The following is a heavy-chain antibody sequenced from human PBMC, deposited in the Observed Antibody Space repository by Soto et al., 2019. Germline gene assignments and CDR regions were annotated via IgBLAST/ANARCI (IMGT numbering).Heavy chain of an antibody. CDR3: ARFFGNAFDV. V-gene: IGHV4-39*02. D-gene: IGHD3-3*01. Sequence: QLQLQESGPGLVKPSETLSLTCSVSGGSISTDSDNWDWIRQSPGKGLEWIGTIYYDGTPSYNPSLKSQVTISVDTSRNHFSLKVKSVTAADTAMYYCARFFGNAFDVWGQGTMVKVSS. CDR1: GGSISTDSDN. CDR2: IYYDGTP. J-gene: IGHJ3*01.